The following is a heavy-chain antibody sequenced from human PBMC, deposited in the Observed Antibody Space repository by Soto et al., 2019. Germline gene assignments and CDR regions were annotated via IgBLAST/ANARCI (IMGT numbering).Heavy chain of an antibody. CDR3: ARYSGPPSAAFDY. Sequence: GESLKISCKGSGYRFSSYWIGWVRQMPGKGLEWMGIIYPGDSDTRYSPSFQGQVTISADESIGTAYLHWSSLKASDTAMYYCARYSGPPSAAFDYWGQGTLVTVSS. V-gene: IGHV5-51*01. CDR1: GYRFSSYW. J-gene: IGHJ4*02. CDR2: IYPGDSDT. D-gene: IGHD5-18*01.